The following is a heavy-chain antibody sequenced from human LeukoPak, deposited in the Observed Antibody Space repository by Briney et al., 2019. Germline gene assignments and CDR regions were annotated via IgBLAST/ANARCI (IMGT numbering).Heavy chain of an antibody. D-gene: IGHD3-16*02. J-gene: IGHJ4*02. V-gene: IGHV3-23*01. Sequence: GGSLRLPCAASGFTFSSYAMSWVRQAPGKGLEWVSAISGSGGSTYYADSVKGRFTISRDNSKNTLYLQMNSLRAEDTAVYYCAKGLFMITFGGVIGDYWGQGTLVTVSS. CDR3: AKGLFMITFGGVIGDY. CDR1: GFTFSSYA. CDR2: ISGSGGST.